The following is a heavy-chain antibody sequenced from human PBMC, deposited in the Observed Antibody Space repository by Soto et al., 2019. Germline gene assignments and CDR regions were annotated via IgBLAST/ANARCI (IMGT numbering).Heavy chain of an antibody. V-gene: IGHV3-21*01. CDR2: ISSSSSYI. D-gene: IGHD6-6*01. J-gene: IGHJ6*02. CDR3: AREKYSSSYYYGMDV. Sequence: AGGSLRLSCAASGFTFSSYSMNWVRQAPGKGLEWVSSISSSSSYIYYADSVKGRFTISRDNAKNSLYLQMNSLRAEDTAVYYCAREKYSSSYYYGMDVWGQGTTVTVSS. CDR1: GFTFSSYS.